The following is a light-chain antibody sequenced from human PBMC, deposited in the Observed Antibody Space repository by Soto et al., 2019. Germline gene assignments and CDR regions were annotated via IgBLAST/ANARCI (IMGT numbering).Light chain of an antibody. Sequence: IQLTQSPSSLSASVGDRVTITCRASQGISSYLAWYQQKPGKAPKLLIYAASTLQSGVPSRFSGSGSGTDFNLTISSLQPEDFATYYCQQLNSYPQVTFGGGTKVEIK. J-gene: IGKJ4*01. V-gene: IGKV1-9*01. CDR2: AAS. CDR1: QGISSY. CDR3: QQLNSYPQVT.